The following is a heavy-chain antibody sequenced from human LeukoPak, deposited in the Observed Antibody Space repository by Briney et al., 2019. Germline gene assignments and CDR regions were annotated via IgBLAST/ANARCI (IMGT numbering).Heavy chain of an antibody. D-gene: IGHD3-10*01. J-gene: IGHJ4*02. Sequence: GASVKVSCKASGYTFTSYGISWVRQAPGQGLEWMGWISAYNGNTNYAQKLQGRVTMTTDTSTSTAYMELRSLRSDDTAVYYCARSRYYYGSGSYYNYGIWGYWGQGTLVTVSS. CDR3: ARSRYYYGSGSYYNYGIWGY. CDR1: GYTFTSYG. V-gene: IGHV1-18*01. CDR2: ISAYNGNT.